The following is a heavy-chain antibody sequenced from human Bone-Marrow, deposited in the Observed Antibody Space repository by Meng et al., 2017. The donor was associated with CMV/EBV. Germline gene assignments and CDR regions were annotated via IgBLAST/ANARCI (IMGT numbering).Heavy chain of an antibody. CDR1: GGTFSSYT. J-gene: IGHJ6*02. D-gene: IGHD6-19*01. V-gene: IGHV1-69*04. CDR2: IIPILGIA. Sequence: SVKVSCKASGGTFSSYTISWVRQAPGQGLEWMGRIIPILGIANYAQKFQGRVTITADKSTSTAYMELSSLRSEDTAVYYCARDRGIAVAGKGYYGMDGWGQGTTVTVSS. CDR3: ARDRGIAVAGKGYYGMDG.